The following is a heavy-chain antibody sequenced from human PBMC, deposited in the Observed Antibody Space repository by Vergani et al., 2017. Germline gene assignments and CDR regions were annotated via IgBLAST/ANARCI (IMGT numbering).Heavy chain of an antibody. V-gene: IGHV3-23*01. D-gene: IGHD6-6*01. CDR1: GFTFSSYA. CDR3: AKDPRHSSSSGY. CDR2: ISGSGGST. J-gene: IGHJ4*02. Sequence: EVQLLESGGGLVQPGGSLRLSCAASGFTFSSYAMSWVRQAPGKGLEWVSAISGSGGSTYYADSVKGRFTISRDNSKNTLYLQMNSLRAEDAAVYYCAKDPRHSSSSGYWGQGTLVTVSS.